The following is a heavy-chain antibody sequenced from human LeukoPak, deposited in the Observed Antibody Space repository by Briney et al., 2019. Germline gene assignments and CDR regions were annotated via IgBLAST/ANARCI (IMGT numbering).Heavy chain of an antibody. CDR2: IYTSGST. V-gene: IGHV4-4*07. CDR1: GGSISSYY. J-gene: IGHJ4*02. Sequence: SETLSLTCTVSGGSISSYYWSWIRQPAGKGLEWIGRIYTSGSTNYNPSLKSRVTMSVDTSKNQFSLKLSSVTAADTAVYYCARAGSYYDSSGYPPYFDYWGQGTLVTVSS. CDR3: ARAGSYYDSSGYPPYFDY. D-gene: IGHD3-22*01.